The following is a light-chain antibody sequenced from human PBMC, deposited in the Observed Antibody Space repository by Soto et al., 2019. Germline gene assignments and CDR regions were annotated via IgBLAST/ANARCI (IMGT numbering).Light chain of an antibody. CDR1: SNDVGGYNY. J-gene: IGLJ2*01. CDR2: EVS. CDR3: SSFTSRTTVV. V-gene: IGLV2-14*01. Sequence: QSVLTQPASVSGSPGQSITITCTGTSNDVGGYNYVSWYQQHPGKAPKLMMYEVSNRTSGVSGRFSGSKSGNTASLIISGLLAEDEADYYCSSFTSRTTVVFGGGTKLTVL.